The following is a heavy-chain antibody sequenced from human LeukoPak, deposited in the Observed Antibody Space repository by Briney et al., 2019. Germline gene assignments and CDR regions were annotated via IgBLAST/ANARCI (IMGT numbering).Heavy chain of an antibody. Sequence: GGSLRLSCTASGFTFSSYWMSWVRQAPGKGLEWVANIKHDGSEKYYVDSVKGRFTISRDNAKNSLYLQMNSLRAEDTAVYYCVSLWFGALEDWGQGTLVTVSS. V-gene: IGHV3-7*01. CDR2: IKHDGSEK. D-gene: IGHD3-10*01. CDR1: GFTFSSYW. J-gene: IGHJ4*02. CDR3: VSLWFGALED.